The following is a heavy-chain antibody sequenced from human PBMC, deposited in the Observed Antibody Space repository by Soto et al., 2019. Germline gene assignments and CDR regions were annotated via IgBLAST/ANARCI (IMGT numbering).Heavy chain of an antibody. D-gene: IGHD2-15*01. CDR2: IYWDDDK. V-gene: IGHV2-5*02. CDR1: GFSLSTSGVG. CDR3: AHPRIYCSGGSCYYDY. J-gene: IGHJ4*02. Sequence: QITLKESGPTLVKPTQTLTLTCTFSGFSLSTSGVGVGWIRQPPGKALEWLALIYWDDDKRYSPSLKSRLTITKDTSKKQVVLTMTNMDPVDTATYYCAHPRIYCSGGSCYYDYWGQGTLVTVSS.